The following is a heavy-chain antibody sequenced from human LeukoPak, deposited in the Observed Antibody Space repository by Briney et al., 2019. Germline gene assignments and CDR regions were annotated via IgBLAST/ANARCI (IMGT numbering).Heavy chain of an antibody. J-gene: IGHJ4*02. V-gene: IGHV1-18*01. Sequence: ASVKVSCKASGYTFTSYGISWVRQAPGQGLEWMGWISAYNGNTNYAQKLQGRVTMTTDTSTSTAYIELRSLRSDDTAVYYCARDLRRTYYYDSSGYYGYSGYWGQGTLVTVSS. D-gene: IGHD3-22*01. CDR2: ISAYNGNT. CDR1: GYTFTSYG. CDR3: ARDLRRTYYYDSSGYYGYSGY.